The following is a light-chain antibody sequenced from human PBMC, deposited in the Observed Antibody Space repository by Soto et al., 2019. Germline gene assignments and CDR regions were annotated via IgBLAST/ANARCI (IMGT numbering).Light chain of an antibody. CDR3: QPSYSTLEIT. CDR2: AAS. Sequence: DIQMTQSPSSLSASVGDRVTITCRASQSISSYLNWYQQKPAKAPKLXXYAASSLQSGVPSRFSGSGSGTDLTLTLSSLQPEDFANYDCQPSYSTLEITFGQGTRLEIK. V-gene: IGKV1-39*01. CDR1: QSISSY. J-gene: IGKJ5*01.